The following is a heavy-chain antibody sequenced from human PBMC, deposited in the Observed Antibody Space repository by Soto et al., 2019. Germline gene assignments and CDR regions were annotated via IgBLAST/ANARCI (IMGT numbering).Heavy chain of an antibody. V-gene: IGHV1-8*02. D-gene: IGHD5-18*01. CDR1: GYTFTNND. J-gene: IGHJ5*02. CDR2: INPESGDT. CDR3: AEMESFGSSTWFDP. Sequence: QVQLVQSGAEVKKPGASVKVSCKASGYTFTNNDVTSVRQATGQGLEWMEWINPESGDTGYAQKVQGRVTMTRDISIATAYRELNGLTAEDTAIDCCAEMESFGSSTWFDPWGKGTLVTVSS.